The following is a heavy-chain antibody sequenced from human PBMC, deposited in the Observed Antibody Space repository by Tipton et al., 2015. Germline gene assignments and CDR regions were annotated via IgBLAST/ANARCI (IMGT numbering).Heavy chain of an antibody. CDR1: GYSFTSYW. Sequence: QLVQSGAEVKKPGESLKISCKGSGYSFTSYWIGWVRQMPGKGLESMGIIYPGDSDTRYSPSFQGQVTISAAKSISTAYLQWSSLKASDTAIYYCARLIKFRDGSGSFDYWGQGTLVTVSS. CDR3: ARLIKFRDGSGSFDY. V-gene: IGHV5-51*03. J-gene: IGHJ4*02. CDR2: IYPGDSDT. D-gene: IGHD3-10*01.